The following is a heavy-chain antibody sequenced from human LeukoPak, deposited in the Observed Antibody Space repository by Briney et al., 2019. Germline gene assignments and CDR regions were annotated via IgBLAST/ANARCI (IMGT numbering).Heavy chain of an antibody. Sequence: ASVKVSCKASGYTFTAYYLHWVRQAPGQALVWVGWIHPNSGGKNYAQSFQGRVSMTRDTSISTAYMELSRLTSDDTALYYCARGFGGDPWGQGTLVTVSS. D-gene: IGHD4-23*01. CDR3: ARGFGGDP. V-gene: IGHV1-2*02. CDR1: GYTFTAYY. J-gene: IGHJ5*02. CDR2: IHPNSGGK.